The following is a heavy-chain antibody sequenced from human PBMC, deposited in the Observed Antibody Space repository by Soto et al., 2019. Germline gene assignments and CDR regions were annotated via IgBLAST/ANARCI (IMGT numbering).Heavy chain of an antibody. Sequence: VGSLRLPWAASGCNCGNHGRNWVRQAPGKGLEWVSYISSGSSTIYYADSVKGRLTISRDNANNSLYLQMNSLSDEDMAVYYCARDSASYSSSSGSYWYFDLWGRGTLVTVS. D-gene: IGHD6-6*01. J-gene: IGHJ2*01. CDR1: GCNCGNHG. V-gene: IGHV3-48*02. CDR2: ISSGSSTI. CDR3: ARDSASYSSSSGSYWYFDL.